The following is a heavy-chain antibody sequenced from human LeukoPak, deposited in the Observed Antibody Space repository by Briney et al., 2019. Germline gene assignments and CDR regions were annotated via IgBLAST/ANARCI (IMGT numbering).Heavy chain of an antibody. Sequence: SETLSLTCTVSGGSISSYYWSWIRQPPGKGLEWIGYIYYSGSTNYNPSLKSRVTMSVDTSKNQFSLKLSSVTAADTAVYYCARDVLAATGSFDYWGQGTQVTVSS. D-gene: IGHD6-13*01. CDR1: GGSISSYY. CDR3: ARDVLAATGSFDY. V-gene: IGHV4-59*12. CDR2: IYYSGST. J-gene: IGHJ4*02.